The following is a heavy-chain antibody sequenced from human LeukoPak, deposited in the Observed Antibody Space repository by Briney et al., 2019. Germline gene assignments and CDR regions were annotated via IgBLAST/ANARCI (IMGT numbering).Heavy chain of an antibody. CDR1: GFTFSSYA. CDR3: AQDVGPEYFQH. V-gene: IGHV3-64*01. D-gene: IGHD5-24*01. J-gene: IGHJ1*01. CDR2: ISSNGGST. Sequence: PGGSLRLSCVASGFTFSSYAMHWVRQAPGKGLEYVSAISSNGGSTYYANSVKGRFTISRDNSKNSLYLQMNSLRTEDTALYYCAQDVGPEYFQHWGQGTLVTVSS.